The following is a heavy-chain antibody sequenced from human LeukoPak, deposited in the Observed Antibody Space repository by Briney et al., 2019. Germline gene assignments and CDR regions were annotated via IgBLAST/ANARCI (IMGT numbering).Heavy chain of an antibody. D-gene: IGHD4-23*01. CDR1: GGSISSYY. CDR3: ATTATVVAPFYY. CDR2: IYYSGST. J-gene: IGHJ4*02. Sequence: PSETLSLTCNVSGGSISSYYWSWIRQPPGKGLEWIGYIYYSGSTNYNPSLKSRVTISVDTSKNQFSLKLSSVTAADTAVYYCATTATVVAPFYYWGQGTLVTVSS. V-gene: IGHV4-59*01.